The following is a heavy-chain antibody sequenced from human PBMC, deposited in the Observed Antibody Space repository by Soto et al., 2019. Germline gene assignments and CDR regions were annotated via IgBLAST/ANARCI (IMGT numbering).Heavy chain of an antibody. Sequence: AGGSLRLSCAASGFTFSSYAMSWVRQAPGKGLEWVSAISGSGGSTYYADSVKGRFTISRDNSKNTLYLQMNSLRAEDTAVYYCAKDHYDSSGYYPTPFDYWGQGTLVTVSS. D-gene: IGHD3-22*01. CDR2: ISGSGGST. CDR3: AKDHYDSSGYYPTPFDY. CDR1: GFTFSSYA. V-gene: IGHV3-23*01. J-gene: IGHJ4*02.